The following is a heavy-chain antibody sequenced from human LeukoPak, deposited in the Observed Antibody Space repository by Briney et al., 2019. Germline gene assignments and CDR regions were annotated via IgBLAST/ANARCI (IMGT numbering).Heavy chain of an antibody. D-gene: IGHD6-19*01. Sequence: GGSLRLSCAASGFTFSSYSMNWVRQAPGKGREWVSYISSSSSTIYYADSVKGRFTISRDNAKNPLDLQMNSLTAEDTAVYYCARDAISGYYYYYYMDVWGKGTPVTVSS. CDR2: ISSSSSTI. V-gene: IGHV3-48*01. CDR3: ARDAISGYYYYYYMDV. CDR1: GFTFSSYS. J-gene: IGHJ6*03.